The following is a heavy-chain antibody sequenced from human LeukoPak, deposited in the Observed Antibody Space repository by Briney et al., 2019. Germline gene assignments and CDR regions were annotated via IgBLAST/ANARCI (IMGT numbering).Heavy chain of an antibody. Sequence: GVSLRLSCAPSVFTFSDYYMSWIRQAPGEGVEWISYICSSSRYNNYADSVKGRFTLSRDNAKNTLYLQMNSLRAADTDVYYWARDYEYYDDSSGYYGGAFDIWGQGTMVTVSS. J-gene: IGHJ3*02. CDR1: VFTFSDYY. V-gene: IGHV3-11*05. D-gene: IGHD3-22*01. CDR3: ARDYEYYDDSSGYYGGAFDI. CDR2: ICSSSRYN.